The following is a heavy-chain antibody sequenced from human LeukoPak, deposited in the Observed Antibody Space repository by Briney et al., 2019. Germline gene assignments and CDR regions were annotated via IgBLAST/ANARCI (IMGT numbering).Heavy chain of an antibody. V-gene: IGHV4-34*01. CDR3: ARLYYYGSGSYSDAFDI. J-gene: IGHJ3*02. CDR1: GGSFSGYY. Sequence: SETLSLTCAVCGGSFSGYYWSWIRQPPGKGLEWIGEINHSGSTNYNPSLKSRVTISVDTSKNQFSLKLSSVTVADTAVYYCARLYYYGSGSYSDAFDIWGQGTMVTVSS. D-gene: IGHD3-10*01. CDR2: INHSGST.